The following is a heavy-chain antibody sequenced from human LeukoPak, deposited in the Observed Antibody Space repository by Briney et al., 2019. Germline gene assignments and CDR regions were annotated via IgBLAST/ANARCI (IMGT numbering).Heavy chain of an antibody. V-gene: IGHV4-34*01. Sequence: SETLSLTCAVYGGSFSGYYWSWIRQPPGKGLEWIGSIYHSGRTYYNPSRKRRVTISVATPKYQFSLKLRSVTAAGTAVYYCARCTLYGGNLKTDYWGQGTLVTVSS. D-gene: IGHD4-23*01. CDR3: ARCTLYGGNLKTDY. CDR1: GGSFSGYY. J-gene: IGHJ4*02. CDR2: IYHSGRT.